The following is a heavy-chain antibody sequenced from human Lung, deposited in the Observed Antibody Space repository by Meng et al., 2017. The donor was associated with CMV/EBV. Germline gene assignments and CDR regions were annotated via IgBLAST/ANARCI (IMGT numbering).Heavy chain of an antibody. CDR1: GFTFTTYG. Sequence: GESLKISCAASGFTFTTYGMHWVRQAPGKGLEWVSFIRYDGSDKFYADSVRGRFTISRDNSKNTLYLQMSSLRAEDTAMYYCAKARSSYDFWSGCEHWGQGTLVTVSS. D-gene: IGHD3-3*01. CDR2: IRYDGSDK. J-gene: IGHJ4*02. V-gene: IGHV3-30*02. CDR3: AKARSSYDFWSGCEH.